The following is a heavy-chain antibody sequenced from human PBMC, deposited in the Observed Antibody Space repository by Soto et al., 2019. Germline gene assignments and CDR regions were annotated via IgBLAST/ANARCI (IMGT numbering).Heavy chain of an antibody. CDR3: AKEAPVAYFDF. CDR2: ISGDATKK. J-gene: IGHJ4*02. CDR1: GFTLSHYS. V-gene: IGHV3-23*01. D-gene: IGHD2-21*01. Sequence: GGSLRLSFSASGFTLSHYSHGWVPRAPRKGLEWVSTISGDATKKNYPDPVKGRFTISRNNSKNTVYLKMNSLRAEDTAVYYCAKEAPVAYFDFWGQGSRDTVSS.